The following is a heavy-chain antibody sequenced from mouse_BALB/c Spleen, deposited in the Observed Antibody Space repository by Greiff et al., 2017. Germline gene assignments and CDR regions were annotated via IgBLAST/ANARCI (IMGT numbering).Heavy chain of an antibody. Sequence: EVMLVESGGDLVKPGGSLKLSCAASGFTFSSYGMSWVRQTPDKRLEWVATISSGGSYTYYPDSVKGRFTISRDNAKNTLYLQMSSLKSEDTAMYYCARLYGSSYRFAYWGQGTLVTVSA. CDR1: GFTFSSYG. CDR3: ARLYGSSYRFAY. V-gene: IGHV5-6*02. J-gene: IGHJ3*01. D-gene: IGHD1-1*01. CDR2: ISSGGSYT.